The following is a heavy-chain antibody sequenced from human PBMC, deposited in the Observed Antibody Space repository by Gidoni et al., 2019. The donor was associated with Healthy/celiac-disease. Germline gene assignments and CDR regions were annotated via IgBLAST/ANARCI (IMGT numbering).Heavy chain of an antibody. CDR2: IYTSGST. V-gene: IGHV4-61*02. J-gene: IGHJ6*02. D-gene: IGHD4-17*01. Sequence: QVQLQEPGPGLVKPSQTLSITCPVSGVPLSSGSYYWSRTRQPAGKGLEWIGRIYTSGSTNYNPSLKSRVTISVDTSKNQFSLKLSSVTAADTAVYYCARVVTTAAFDYGMDVWGQGTTVTVSS. CDR1: GVPLSSGSYY. CDR3: ARVVTTAAFDYGMDV.